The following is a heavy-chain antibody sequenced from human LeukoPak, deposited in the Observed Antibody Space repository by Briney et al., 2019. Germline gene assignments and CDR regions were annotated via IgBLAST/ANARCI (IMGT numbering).Heavy chain of an antibody. Sequence: TGGSLRLSCAASGFTFSDYYMSWIRQAPGKGLEWVSYISGSGSNIFYADSVKGRFTISRDSGKNSLFLRMNSLRVEDTAVYYCAREYLVPGRYDAFDIWGQGTMVTVSP. V-gene: IGHV3-11*01. D-gene: IGHD3-9*01. CDR1: GFTFSDYY. CDR2: ISGSGSNI. CDR3: AREYLVPGRYDAFDI. J-gene: IGHJ3*02.